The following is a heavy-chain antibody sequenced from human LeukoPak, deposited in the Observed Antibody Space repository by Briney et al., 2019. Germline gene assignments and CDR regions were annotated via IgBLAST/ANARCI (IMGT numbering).Heavy chain of an antibody. CDR3: ASIAARPPPVHDY. J-gene: IGHJ4*02. CDR1: GYTFTGDY. CDR2: INPNSGGT. V-gene: IGHV1-2*06. Sequence: GASVKVSCKASGYTFTGDYMHWVRQAPGQGREWMGRINPNSGGTNYAQKFQGRVTMTRDTSISTDYMELSRLRSDDTAVYYCASIAARPPPVHDYWGQGTLVTVSS. D-gene: IGHD6-6*01.